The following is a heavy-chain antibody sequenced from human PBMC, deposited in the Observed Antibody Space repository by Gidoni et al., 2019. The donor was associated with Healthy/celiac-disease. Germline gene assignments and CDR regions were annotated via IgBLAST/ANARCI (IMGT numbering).Heavy chain of an antibody. D-gene: IGHD2-21*02. Sequence: VTLKVSGPVLVKPTETLTLICTVSGFSLSNARMGVSWIRQPPGKALEWLAHIFSNDEKSYNTSLKSRLTISKDTSKSQVVLTMTNMDPVDTATYYCARTPEYCGGDCYPNSFDYWGQGTLVTVSS. J-gene: IGHJ4*02. CDR2: IFSNDEK. CDR1: GFSLSNARMG. V-gene: IGHV2-26*01. CDR3: ARTPEYCGGDCYPNSFDY.